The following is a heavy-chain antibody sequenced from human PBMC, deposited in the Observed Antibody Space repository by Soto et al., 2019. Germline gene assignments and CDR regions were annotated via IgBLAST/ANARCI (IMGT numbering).Heavy chain of an antibody. V-gene: IGHV3-23*01. CDR1: GFTFSSYA. CDR3: AKGGYSSSWYPDQAFDY. CDR2: ISGSGGST. J-gene: IGHJ4*02. D-gene: IGHD6-13*01. Sequence: PGGSLRLSCAASGFTFSSYAMSWVRQAPGKWLEWVSAISGSGGSTYYADSVKGRFTISRDNSKNTLDLQMNSLRAEDTAVYYCAKGGYSSSWYPDQAFDYWGQGXLVTVYS.